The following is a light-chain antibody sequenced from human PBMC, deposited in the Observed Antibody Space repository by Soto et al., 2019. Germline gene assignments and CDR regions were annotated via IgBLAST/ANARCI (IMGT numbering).Light chain of an antibody. CDR1: TGAVTSGHY. J-gene: IGLJ1*01. V-gene: IGLV7-46*01. CDR3: SLIYPGVGEV. CDR2: DTN. Sequence: QAVVTQEPSLTVSPGGTVTLTCGSSTGAVTSGHYPHWFQQKSGQAPRTLIYDTNNRHSWTPARFSGSLLGGKGALTLSDAQPEDEADYYCSLIYPGVGEVFGTGTKVTVL.